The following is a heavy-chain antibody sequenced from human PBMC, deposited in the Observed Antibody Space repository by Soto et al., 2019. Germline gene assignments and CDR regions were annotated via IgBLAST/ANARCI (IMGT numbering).Heavy chain of an antibody. D-gene: IGHD3-22*01. J-gene: IGHJ4*02. CDR3: ARDEGDDSSGYYDVNY. Sequence: QVHLLQSGAEVKKPGSSVRVSCKASGGTYRNYAVNWVRQAPGQGLEWMGGIIPISGTTNYAQKFQGRVTITADESTSTAYMELRRLRSEDTSVYFCARDEGDDSSGYYDVNYWGQGTLVTVSS. CDR2: IIPISGTT. CDR1: GGTYRNYA. V-gene: IGHV1-69*01.